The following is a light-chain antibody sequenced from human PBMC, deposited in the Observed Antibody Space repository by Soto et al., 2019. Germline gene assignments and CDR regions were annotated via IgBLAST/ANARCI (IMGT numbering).Light chain of an antibody. CDR1: QSVSSN. Sequence: EIVMTQSPATLSVSPGERATLSCRVSQSVSSNLAWYQQKPGQDPRLLIYGASTRATGIPARFSGSGSGTEFTLTISSLQSEDFAVYYCQQYNNWPITFGQGTRLEIK. V-gene: IGKV3-15*01. CDR2: GAS. CDR3: QQYNNWPIT. J-gene: IGKJ5*01.